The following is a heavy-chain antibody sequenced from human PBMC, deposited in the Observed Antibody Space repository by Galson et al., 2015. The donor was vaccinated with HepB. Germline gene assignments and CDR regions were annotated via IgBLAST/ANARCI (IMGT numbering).Heavy chain of an antibody. CDR3: ARSSGWDLDY. CDR1: GFSLTTFGMS. V-gene: IGHV2-70*17. Sequence: PALVKPTQTLTLTCGFSGFSLTTFGMSVSWVRQPLGKALEWLARIDWDDDTFYNSSLKTRLSIAKDTSKNQVVLTLTNLDPVDTATYYCARSSGWDLDYWGQGTLVTVSS. J-gene: IGHJ4*02. D-gene: IGHD6-19*01. CDR2: IDWDDDT.